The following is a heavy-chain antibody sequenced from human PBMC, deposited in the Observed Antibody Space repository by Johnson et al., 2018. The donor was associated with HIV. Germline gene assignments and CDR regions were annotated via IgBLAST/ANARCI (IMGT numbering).Heavy chain of an antibody. Sequence: VQLVESGGGVVQPGRSLRLSCAASGFTFSSYCMHWVRQAPGKGLEWVAVISYDGSNKYYADSVKGRFTISRDNSKNTLYLQMNSLRAEDTAVYYCARDATYYYDSSGYHDAFDIWGQGTMVTVSS. V-gene: IGHV3-30*19. J-gene: IGHJ3*02. D-gene: IGHD3-22*01. CDR1: GFTFSSYC. CDR2: ISYDGSNK. CDR3: ARDATYYYDSSGYHDAFDI.